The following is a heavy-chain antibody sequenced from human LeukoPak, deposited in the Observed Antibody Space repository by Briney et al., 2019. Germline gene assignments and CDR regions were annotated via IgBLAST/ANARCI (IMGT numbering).Heavy chain of an antibody. J-gene: IGHJ4*02. CDR3: TRIPADQTFFDF. Sequence: PGGCLRLSCAVSGFTLNKYWMHWVRQAPGKALVWVSRINIDGSSISYADSVRGRFTISRDNAKNTLYLQMNNLRAEDTAVYYCTRIPADQTFFDFWGQGTLVTVSS. D-gene: IGHD2-2*01. CDR2: INIDGSSI. CDR1: GFTLNKYW. V-gene: IGHV3-74*01.